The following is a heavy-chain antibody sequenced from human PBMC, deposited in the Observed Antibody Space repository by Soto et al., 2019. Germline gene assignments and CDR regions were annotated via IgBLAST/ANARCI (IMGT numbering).Heavy chain of an antibody. J-gene: IGHJ4*02. Sequence: QVQLQQWGAGLLKPSETLSLTCGVSGGSFSGSFWSWIRQTPGKGLEWLGEVNDSGGANYNPSLKSRVSISVDTSKNQFSPILTSVTAADTAVYYCATGRGTENYWGQGTLVTVSS. V-gene: IGHV4-34*02. CDR1: GGSFSGSF. CDR3: ATGRGTENY. D-gene: IGHD3-10*01. CDR2: VNDSGGA.